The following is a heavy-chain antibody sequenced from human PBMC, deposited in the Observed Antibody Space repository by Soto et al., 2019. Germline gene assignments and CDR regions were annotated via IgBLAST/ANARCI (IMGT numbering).Heavy chain of an antibody. V-gene: IGHV4-31*03. CDR1: GGSISSGGYY. Sequence: QVQLQESGPGLVKASQTLSLTCTVSGGSISSGGYYWSWIRQRPGKGLEWIGYIYYSGRTYYNPSLKSRVTISVDTSKNQFSLKLSSVTAADTAVYYCARVWESDYDPYYFDYWGQGTLVTVSS. CDR2: IYYSGRT. D-gene: IGHD5-12*01. CDR3: ARVWESDYDPYYFDY. J-gene: IGHJ4*02.